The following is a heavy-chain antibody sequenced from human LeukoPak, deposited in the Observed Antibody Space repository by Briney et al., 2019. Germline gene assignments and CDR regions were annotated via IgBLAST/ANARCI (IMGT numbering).Heavy chain of an antibody. J-gene: IGHJ4*02. D-gene: IGHD6-13*01. Sequence: GGSLRLSCAASGFTFSSYGMHWVRQAPGKGLEWVSSISSSSSYIYYADSVKGRFTISRDNAKNSLYLQMNSLRAEDTAVYYCARDRPGIAAADIDYWGQGTLVTVSS. CDR2: ISSSSSYI. CDR3: ARDRPGIAAADIDY. V-gene: IGHV3-21*01. CDR1: GFTFSSYG.